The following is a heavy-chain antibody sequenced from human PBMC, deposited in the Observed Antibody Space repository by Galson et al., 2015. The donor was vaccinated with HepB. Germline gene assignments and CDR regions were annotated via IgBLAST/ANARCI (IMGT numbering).Heavy chain of an antibody. CDR1: GYTFTSYA. V-gene: IGHV1-3*01. CDR2: INAANGNT. J-gene: IGHJ4*02. CDR3: ARGYGSGSFYYHY. Sequence: SVKVSCKASGYTFTSYAMHWVRQAPGQRLEWMGWINAANGNTKYSQKFQGRVTITRDTSASTAYMELSSLRSEDTAVYYCARGYGSGSFYYHYWGQGTLVIVSS. D-gene: IGHD3-10*01.